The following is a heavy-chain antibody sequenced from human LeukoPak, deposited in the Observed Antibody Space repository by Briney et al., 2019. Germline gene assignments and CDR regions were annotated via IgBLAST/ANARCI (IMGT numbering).Heavy chain of an antibody. D-gene: IGHD7-27*01. V-gene: IGHV6-1*01. CDR2: TFYRSKWSN. CDR1: GDSVSSNSVA. Sequence: SQTLSLTRAISGDSVSSNSVAWNWIGQSPSTGLEWLGRTFYRSKWSNDYAVSVKSRITINPDTSKNQFSLQLNSVTPEDTAVYYCARALETELGTYLDYWGQGALVTVSS. J-gene: IGHJ4*02. CDR3: ARALETELGTYLDY.